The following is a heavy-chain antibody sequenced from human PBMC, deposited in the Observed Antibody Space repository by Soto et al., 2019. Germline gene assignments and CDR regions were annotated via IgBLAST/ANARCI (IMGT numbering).Heavy chain of an antibody. J-gene: IGHJ2*01. CDR3: ARGLYDRMKKTNDWHFDL. CDR2: MNPNSGNT. V-gene: IGHV1-8*01. D-gene: IGHD2-8*01. Sequence: QVQLVQSGAEGQKPGASVKVSCKASGSTFTSYDINWVRQATGQGLEWMGWMNPNSGNTGYEQKYQGRVTMNRNTPISTAYMELSSLRSEDTAVYYCARGLYDRMKKTNDWHFDLWGRGTLVTVSS. CDR1: GSTFTSYD.